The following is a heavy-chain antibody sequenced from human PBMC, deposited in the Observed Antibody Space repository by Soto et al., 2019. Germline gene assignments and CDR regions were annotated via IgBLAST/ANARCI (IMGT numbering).Heavy chain of an antibody. J-gene: IGHJ3*02. CDR2: ISNDGSNK. CDR1: GFTFSSYA. D-gene: IGHD4-17*01. Sequence: QVQLVESGGGVVQPGRSLRLSCAASGFTFSSYAMHWVRQAPGKGLEWVAVISNDGSNKYYADSVKGRFTISRDNSKNTLYLQMNSLSAEDTAVYYCARDGPTYGENAFDIWGRGTMVTVCS. CDR3: ARDGPTYGENAFDI. V-gene: IGHV3-30-3*01.